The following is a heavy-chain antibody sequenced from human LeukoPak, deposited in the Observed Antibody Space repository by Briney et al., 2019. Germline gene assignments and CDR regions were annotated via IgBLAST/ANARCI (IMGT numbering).Heavy chain of an antibody. Sequence: SETLSLTCTVSGGSISSGDYYWSWIRQPPGKGLEWIGYIYYSGSTYYNPSLKSRVNISVDTSKNQFSLKLSSVTAADTAVYYCAREGYSSSWYEDDAFDIWGQGTMVTVSS. D-gene: IGHD6-13*01. CDR3: AREGYSSSWYEDDAFDI. CDR1: GGSISSGDYY. J-gene: IGHJ3*02. V-gene: IGHV4-30-4*01. CDR2: IYYSGST.